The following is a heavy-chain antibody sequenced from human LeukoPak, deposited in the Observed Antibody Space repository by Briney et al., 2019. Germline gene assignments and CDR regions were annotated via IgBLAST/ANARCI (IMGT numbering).Heavy chain of an antibody. J-gene: IGHJ4*02. CDR1: GFTFDDYA. Sequence: GRSLRLSCAASGFTFDDYAMHWVRQAPGKGLEWVSGISWNSGSIGYADSVKGRFTISRDNAKNSLYLQMNSLRAEDTALYYCAKGTTRWGVLMVPPEYWGQGTLVTVSS. CDR3: AKGTTRWGVLMVPPEY. D-gene: IGHD2-8*01. CDR2: ISWNSGSI. V-gene: IGHV3-9*01.